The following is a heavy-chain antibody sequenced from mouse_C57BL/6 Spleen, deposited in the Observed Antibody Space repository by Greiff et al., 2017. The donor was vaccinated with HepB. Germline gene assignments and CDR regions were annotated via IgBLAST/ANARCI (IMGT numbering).Heavy chain of an antibody. V-gene: IGHV5-17*01. CDR1: GFTFSDYG. D-gene: IGHD2-5*01. CDR3: ARGAYYSNLAWFAY. CDR2: ISSGSSTI. J-gene: IGHJ3*01. Sequence: EVKLVESGGGLVKPGGSLKLSCAASGFTFSDYGMHWVRQAPEKGLEWVAYISSGSSTIYYADTVKGRFTISRDNAKNTLFLQMTSLRSEDTAMYYCARGAYYSNLAWFAYWGQGTLVTVSA.